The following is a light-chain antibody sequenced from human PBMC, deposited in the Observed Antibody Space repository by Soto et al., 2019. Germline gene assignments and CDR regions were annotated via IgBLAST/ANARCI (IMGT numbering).Light chain of an antibody. CDR2: GAS. V-gene: IGKV3-20*01. J-gene: IGKJ1*01. CDR3: AQYDSYPRT. CDR1: QSFSSNF. Sequence: ERDPLSCKASQSFSSNFLAWYQQKPGQTPRLLIYGASNRATGIPDRFSGSGSGTDVTLTICRLEPEDFAVYYCAQYDSYPRTFGQGTMVDIK.